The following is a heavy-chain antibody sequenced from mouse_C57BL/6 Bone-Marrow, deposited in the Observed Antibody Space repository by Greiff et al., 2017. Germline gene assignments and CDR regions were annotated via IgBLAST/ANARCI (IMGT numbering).Heavy chain of an antibody. V-gene: IGHV1-72*01. J-gene: IGHJ4*01. CDR1: GYTFTSYW. CDR2: IDPNSGGT. D-gene: IGHD1-1*01. Sequence: QVQLKQPGAELVKPGASVKLSCKASGYTFTSYWMHWVKQRPGRGLEWIGRIDPNSGGTKYNEKFKSKATLTVDKPSSTAYMQLSSLTSEDSAVYYCARRSGSSDYAMDYWGQGTSVTVSS. CDR3: ARRSGSSDYAMDY.